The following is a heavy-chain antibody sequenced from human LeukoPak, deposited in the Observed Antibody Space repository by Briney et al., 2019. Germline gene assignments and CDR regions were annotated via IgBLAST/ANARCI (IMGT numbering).Heavy chain of an antibody. CDR3: ARVRLRCHWFDP. V-gene: IGHV4-34*01. Sequence: SETLSLTCAVYGGSFSGYYWSWIRQPPGKGLEWIGEINHSGSTNYNPSLKSRVTISVDTSKNQFSLKLSSVTAADTAVYYCARVRLRCHWFDPWGQGTLVTVSS. CDR2: INHSGST. J-gene: IGHJ5*02. D-gene: IGHD4-17*01. CDR1: GGSFSGYY.